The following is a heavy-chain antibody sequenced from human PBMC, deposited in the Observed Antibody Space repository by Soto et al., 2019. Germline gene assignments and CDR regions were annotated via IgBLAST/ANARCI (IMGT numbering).Heavy chain of an antibody. V-gene: IGHV4-38-2*02. D-gene: IGHD6-19*01. Sequence: LSLTCTVSGDSISSGSYWGWIRQPPGEGPEWIASIYHGGTTFYNPSLKSRISISVDTSKNQFSLRLTSVTAADTATYYCARVHVMVVAGSTSDYWGQGTLVTVSS. CDR1: GDSISSGSY. J-gene: IGHJ4*03. CDR2: IYHGGTT. CDR3: ARVHVMVVAGSTSDY.